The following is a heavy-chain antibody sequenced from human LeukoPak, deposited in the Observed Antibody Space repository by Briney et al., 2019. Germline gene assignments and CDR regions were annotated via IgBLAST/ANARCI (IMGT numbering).Heavy chain of an antibody. J-gene: IGHJ4*02. CDR2: FDPQDGKR. CDR1: GFTLSDLS. Sequence: ASVKVSCKVSGFTLSDLSIHWVRQAPGKGLEWMGGFDPQDGKRIYAQNFQGRLTVTEDTSTDTAYMELSSLGSGDTAIYYCATYHFDFWSGYLDYWGQGSLVTVSS. CDR3: ATYHFDFWSGYLDY. D-gene: IGHD3-3*01. V-gene: IGHV1-24*01.